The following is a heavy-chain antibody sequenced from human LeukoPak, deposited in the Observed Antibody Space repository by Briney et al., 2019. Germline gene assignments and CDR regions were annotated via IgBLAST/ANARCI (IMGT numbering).Heavy chain of an antibody. J-gene: IGHJ4*02. D-gene: IGHD6-13*01. CDR2: ISNTGERT. CDR3: VKSREASIWYSLGDY. V-gene: IGHV3-23*01. CDR1: GFTFSQYA. Sequence: PGGSLRLSCAASGFTFSQYAMTWVRQSPGKALDWVSSISNTGERTYYADSVKGRFTILRDNSRNAVYLDMNNVRADDTAVYYCVKSREASIWYSLGDYWGQGSLVIVSS.